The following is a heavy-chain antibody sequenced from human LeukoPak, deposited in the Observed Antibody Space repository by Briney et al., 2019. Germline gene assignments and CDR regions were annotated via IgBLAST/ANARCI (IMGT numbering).Heavy chain of an antibody. D-gene: IGHD3-22*01. CDR3: ASFEAYYYDSSGYYMDY. CDR2: ISSSSSYI. V-gene: IGHV3-21*04. J-gene: IGHJ4*02. CDR1: GCTFSSYS. Sequence: PGGALRLSCAASGCTFSSYSMNWVGQAPGKGLEWVSSISSSSSYIYYADSVKGRVTISRDNAKNSLYLQMSSERAEDTGVYYCASFEAYYYDSSGYYMDYWGQGTLVTVSS.